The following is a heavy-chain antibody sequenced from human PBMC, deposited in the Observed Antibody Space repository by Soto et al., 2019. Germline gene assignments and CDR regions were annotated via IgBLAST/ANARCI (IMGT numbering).Heavy chain of an antibody. V-gene: IGHV3-23*01. CDR3: AKVEDDFWSGYYWFDP. CDR1: GFTFSNHA. CDR2: ITGSGGST. J-gene: IGHJ5*02. D-gene: IGHD3-3*01. Sequence: GGSLRLSCAASGFTFSNHAMTWVRQAPGKGLEWVSVITGSGGSTNYADSVKGRFTISRDNSKNTLYLRMNSLRAEDTAVYYCAKVEDDFWSGYYWFDPWGQGTLVTVSS.